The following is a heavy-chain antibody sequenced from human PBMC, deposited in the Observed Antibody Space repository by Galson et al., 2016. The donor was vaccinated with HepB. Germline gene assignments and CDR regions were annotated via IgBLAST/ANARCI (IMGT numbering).Heavy chain of an antibody. V-gene: IGHV3-74*01. CDR1: GFTFSRFW. J-gene: IGHJ4*02. D-gene: IGHD5-24*01. Sequence: SLRLSCAASGFTFSRFWIHWVRQVPGKGLVWVSRINGFGFSTSYADSVKGRFTISRDNAKNTVYLQMNSLRAEDTAVYYCARAVGWLQQDFDYWGQGTLVTVSS. CDR3: ARAVGWLQQDFDY. CDR2: INGFGFST.